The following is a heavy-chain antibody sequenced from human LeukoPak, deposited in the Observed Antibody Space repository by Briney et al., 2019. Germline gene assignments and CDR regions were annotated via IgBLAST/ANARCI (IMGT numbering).Heavy chain of an antibody. D-gene: IGHD6-13*01. CDR2: IYYSGST. Sequence: SETLSLTCAVSGGSISSTSYYWRWIRQPPGKGLEWIGSIYYSGSTYYNPSLKSRLIISVDTSKNQFSLKLSSVTAADTAVYYCALATAGPTDYWGQGTLVTVSS. CDR3: ALATAGPTDY. V-gene: IGHV4-39*01. CDR1: GGSISSTSYY. J-gene: IGHJ4*02.